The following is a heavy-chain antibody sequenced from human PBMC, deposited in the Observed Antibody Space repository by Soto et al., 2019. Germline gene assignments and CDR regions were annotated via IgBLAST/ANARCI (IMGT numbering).Heavy chain of an antibody. CDR1: CDTFNFYS. D-gene: IGHD3-10*01. J-gene: IGHJ4*02. CDR2: VNPIVSMS. Sequence: QVQLVQSGAEVKRPGSSVKVSCKASCDTFNFYSINWVRQAPGLGLEWMGRVNPIVSMSNYAQKFQGRVTMNADKSTSTAYMELSRLISEYTDIYYCASSYGSGYRAFDYWGQGALVTVSS. V-gene: IGHV1-69*02. CDR3: ASSYGSGYRAFDY.